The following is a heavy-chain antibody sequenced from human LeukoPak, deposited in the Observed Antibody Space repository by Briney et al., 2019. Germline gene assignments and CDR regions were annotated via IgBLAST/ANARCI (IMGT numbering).Heavy chain of an antibody. J-gene: IGHJ3*02. CDR1: GGSMSSHY. D-gene: IGHD3-22*01. V-gene: IGHV4-59*11. CDR2: IYYSGKT. Sequence: SETLSLTCSVSGGSMSSHYWSWIRQPPGKGLEWIGYIYYSGKTYYNPSLQSRVTISVDTSKNHFSLKLTSVTAADTAVYSCARLLDNDSSGYPDTFDMWGQGTMVTASS. CDR3: ARLLDNDSSGYPDTFDM.